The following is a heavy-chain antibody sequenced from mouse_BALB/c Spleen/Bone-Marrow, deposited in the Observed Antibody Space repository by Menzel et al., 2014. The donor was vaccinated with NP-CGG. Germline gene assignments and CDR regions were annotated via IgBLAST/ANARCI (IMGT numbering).Heavy chain of an antibody. J-gene: IGHJ3*01. Sequence: QVQLQQSGAELMKPGASVKISCKATGYTFSSYWIEWVKQRPGHGLEWIGEFLPGCGGTNYNEKFKGKATFTADTSSNTAYMQLSSMTPEASAVDYCARDYNDYDVGFVYWGQGTLVTVSA. V-gene: IGHV1-9*01. CDR1: GYTFSSYW. CDR3: ARDYNDYDVGFVY. CDR2: FLPGCGGT. D-gene: IGHD2-4*01.